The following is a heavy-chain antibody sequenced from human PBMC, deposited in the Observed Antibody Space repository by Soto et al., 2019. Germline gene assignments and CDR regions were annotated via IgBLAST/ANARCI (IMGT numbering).Heavy chain of an antibody. CDR1: GGSFSGYY. J-gene: IGHJ5*02. Sequence: SETLSLTCAVYGGSFSGYYCSWIRQPPGKGLEWIGEINHSGSTNYNPSLKSRVTISVDTSKNQFSLKLSSVTAADTAVYYCARGEGIAAAVDWFDPWGQGTLVTVS. D-gene: IGHD6-25*01. V-gene: IGHV4-34*01. CDR2: INHSGST. CDR3: ARGEGIAAAVDWFDP.